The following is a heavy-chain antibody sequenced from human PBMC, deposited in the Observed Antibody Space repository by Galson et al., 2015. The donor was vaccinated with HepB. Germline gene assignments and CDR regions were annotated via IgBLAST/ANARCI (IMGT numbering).Heavy chain of an antibody. CDR1: GFTFGDYA. CDR3: TREGAYYYDSSGTKTFDY. J-gene: IGHJ4*02. D-gene: IGHD3-22*01. V-gene: IGHV3-49*03. Sequence: SLRLSCAASGFTFGDYAMSWFRQAPGKGLEWVGFIRSKAYGGTTEYAASVKGRFTISRDDSKSIAYLQMNSLKTEDTAVYYCTREGAYYYDSSGTKTFDYWGQGTLVTVSS. CDR2: IRSKAYGGTT.